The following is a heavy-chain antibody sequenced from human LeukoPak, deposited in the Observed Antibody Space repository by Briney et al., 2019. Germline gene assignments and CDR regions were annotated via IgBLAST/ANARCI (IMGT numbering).Heavy chain of an antibody. J-gene: IGHJ4*02. Sequence: PSETLSLTCTVSGYSISSGYYWGWIRQPPGKGLEWIGSIYHSGSTYYNPSLKSRVTISVDTSKNQFSLKLSSVTAADTAVYYCARDGSQGPVLYWGQGTLVTVSS. V-gene: IGHV4-38-2*02. CDR1: GYSISSGYY. D-gene: IGHD1-1*01. CDR2: IYHSGST. CDR3: ARDGSQGPVLY.